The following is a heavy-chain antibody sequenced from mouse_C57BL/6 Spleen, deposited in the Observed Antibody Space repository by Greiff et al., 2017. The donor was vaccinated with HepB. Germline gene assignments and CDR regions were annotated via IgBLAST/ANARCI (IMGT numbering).Heavy chain of an antibody. CDR3: TRQGQGNYVAWFAY. D-gene: IGHD2-1*01. V-gene: IGHV6-6*01. CDR2: IRNKANNHAT. Sequence: EVKLEESGGGLVQPGGSMKLSCAASGFTFSDAWMDWVRQSPEKGLEWVAVIRNKANNHATYYAESVKGRFTISRDDSKSSVYLQMNSLRAEDTGIYYCTRQGQGNYVAWFAYWGQGTLVTVSA. J-gene: IGHJ3*01. CDR1: GFTFSDAW.